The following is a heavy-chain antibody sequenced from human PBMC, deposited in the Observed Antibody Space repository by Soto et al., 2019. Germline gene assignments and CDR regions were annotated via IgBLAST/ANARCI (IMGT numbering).Heavy chain of an antibody. D-gene: IGHD4-17*01. J-gene: IGHJ4*02. V-gene: IGHV3-23*01. CDR2: ISGSGGST. CDR3: AKADYADYTLDY. CDR1: GFTFSSYA. Sequence: GCLRLSCAASGFTFSSYAMSWVRQAPGKGLEWASAISGSGGSTYYADSVKGRFTISRDNSKNTLYLQMNSLRAEDTAVYYCAKADYADYTLDYWGQGTLVTVSS.